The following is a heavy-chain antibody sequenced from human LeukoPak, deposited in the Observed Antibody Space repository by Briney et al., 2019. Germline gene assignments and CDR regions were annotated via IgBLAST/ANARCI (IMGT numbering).Heavy chain of an antibody. J-gene: IGHJ6*02. D-gene: IGHD6-13*01. CDR2: IYYSGST. CDR1: GGSFSSYY. CDR3: ARMGSSSWYVYYGMDV. Sequence: PSETLSLTCAVYGGSFSSYYWSWIRQPPGKGLEWIGYIYYSGSTNYNPSLKSRVTISVDTSKNQFSLKLSSVTAADTAVYYCARMGSSSWYVYYGMDVWGQGTTVTVS. V-gene: IGHV4-59*01.